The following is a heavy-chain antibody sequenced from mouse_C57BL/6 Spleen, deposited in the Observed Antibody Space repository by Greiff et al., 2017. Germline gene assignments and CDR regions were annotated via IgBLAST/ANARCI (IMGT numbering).Heavy chain of an antibody. CDR2: IYPGDGDT. V-gene: IGHV1-82*01. D-gene: IGHD1-1*01. J-gene: IGHJ4*01. CDR1: GYAFSSSW. CDR3: ASYGSSHNAMDY. Sequence: QVQLQQSGPELVKPGASVKISCKASGYAFSSSWMNWVKQRPGKGLEWIGRIYPGDGDTNYNGKFKGKATLTADKSSSTAYMQLSSLTSEDSAVYFCASYGSSHNAMDYWGQGTSVTVSS.